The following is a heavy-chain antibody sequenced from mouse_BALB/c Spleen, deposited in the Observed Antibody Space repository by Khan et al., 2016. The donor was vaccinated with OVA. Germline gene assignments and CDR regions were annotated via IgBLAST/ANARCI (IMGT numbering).Heavy chain of an antibody. D-gene: IGHD6-1*01. V-gene: IGHV14-1*02. CDR3: AREGASPWFDY. Sequence: EVELVESGAELVRPGALVNLSCKASGFNITDYCMHWVKQRPEQGLEWIGWIDPENGNTIYDPKFQGKASITSDTSSNTAYLQLSSLTSEDTAVYYCAREGASPWFDYWGQGTLVTVSA. CDR2: IDPENGNT. J-gene: IGHJ3*01. CDR1: GFNITDYC.